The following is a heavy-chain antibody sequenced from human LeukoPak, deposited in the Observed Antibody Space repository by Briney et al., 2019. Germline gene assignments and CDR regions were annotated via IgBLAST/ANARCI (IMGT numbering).Heavy chain of an antibody. CDR3: GRGGHSISSYWFDP. D-gene: IGHD6-6*01. Sequence: PSETLSLTCTVSGGSISSYYWSWIRQPAGKGLEWIGRIYTSGSTYYNPSLKSRVTISVDTSKNQFSLKLSSVTAADTAVYYCGRGGHSISSYWFDPWGQGTLVTVSS. V-gene: IGHV4-4*07. CDR2: IYTSGST. CDR1: GGSISSYY. J-gene: IGHJ5*02.